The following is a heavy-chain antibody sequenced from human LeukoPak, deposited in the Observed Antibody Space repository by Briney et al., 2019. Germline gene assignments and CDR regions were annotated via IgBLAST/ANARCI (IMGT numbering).Heavy chain of an antibody. CDR2: ISSSSSYI. J-gene: IGHJ3*02. Sequence: GGSLRLSCAASGFTFSSYSMNWVRQAPGKGLEWVSSISSSSSYIYYADSVKGRFTISRDNAKNSLYLQMNSLRAEDTAVYYCAREGGTITIFGVVITDAFDIWGQGTMVTVSS. V-gene: IGHV3-21*01. D-gene: IGHD3-3*01. CDR1: GFTFSSYS. CDR3: AREGGTITIFGVVITDAFDI.